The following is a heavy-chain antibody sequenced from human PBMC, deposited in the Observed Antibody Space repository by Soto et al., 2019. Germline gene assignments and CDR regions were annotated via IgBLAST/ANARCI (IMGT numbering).Heavy chain of an antibody. CDR3: ATIAGRSIDY. CDR2: FDPEDGET. J-gene: IGHJ4*02. V-gene: IGHV1-24*01. CDR1: GGTFSSYA. Sequence: ASVKVSCKASGGTFSSYAISWVRQAPGQGLEWMGGFDPEDGETIYAQKFQGRVTMTEDTSTDTAYMELSSLRSEETAVYYCATIAGRSIDYWGQGTLVTVSS.